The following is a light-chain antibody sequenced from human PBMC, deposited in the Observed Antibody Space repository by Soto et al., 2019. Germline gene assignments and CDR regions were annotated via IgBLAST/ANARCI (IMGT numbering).Light chain of an antibody. Sequence: EIVLTQSPATLSLSPGERATLSCWASQSISNYLTWYQQKPGQAPRLLIYDASNRATDIPARFSGSGSGTDFTLTITSLEPEDLAVYYCQQRFTWPLTFGQGTRLEI. J-gene: IGKJ5*01. CDR3: QQRFTWPLT. CDR1: QSISNY. CDR2: DAS. V-gene: IGKV3-11*01.